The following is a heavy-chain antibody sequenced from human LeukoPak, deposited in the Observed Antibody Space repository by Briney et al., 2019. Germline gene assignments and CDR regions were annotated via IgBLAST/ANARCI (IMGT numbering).Heavy chain of an antibody. CDR2: IYTSGST. J-gene: IGHJ6*03. Sequence: ASETLSLTCTVSGGSIDSYHWSWIRHPAGRGLEWIGRIYTSGSTKYKSSLKSRVTISVDTSKNQFSLKLSSVTAADTAVYYCAGGSGSYYHYYYYMDVWGKGTTVTISS. CDR1: GGSIDSYH. V-gene: IGHV4-4*07. CDR3: AGGSGSYYHYYYYMDV. D-gene: IGHD3-10*01.